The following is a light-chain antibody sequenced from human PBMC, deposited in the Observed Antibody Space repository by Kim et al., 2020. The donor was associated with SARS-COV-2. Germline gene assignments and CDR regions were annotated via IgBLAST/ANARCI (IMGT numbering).Light chain of an antibody. Sequence: TVGDRVTITCQASQDISNYINWYKQKPGKAPKLLIYDASNLETGVPSRFSGSGSGTDFTFTISSLQPEDIATYYCQQYDNLPTITFGQRTRLEIK. CDR1: QDISNY. CDR3: QQYDNLPTIT. CDR2: DAS. J-gene: IGKJ5*01. V-gene: IGKV1-33*01.